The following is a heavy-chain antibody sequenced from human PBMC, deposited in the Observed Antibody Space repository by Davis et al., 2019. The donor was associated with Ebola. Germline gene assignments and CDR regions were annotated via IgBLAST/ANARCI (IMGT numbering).Heavy chain of an antibody. CDR1: GYRFTTNW. Sequence: PGGSLRFSCKGSGYRFTTNWIGWVRQMPGKGLEWMGIIYPGDSDTRYSPSFQGQVTISADRSISTAYLQWSSLKASDTAMYYCARVYYSGMHVWGQGTTVTVSS. CDR3: ARVYYSGMHV. CDR2: IYPGDSDT. J-gene: IGHJ6*02. V-gene: IGHV5-51*01.